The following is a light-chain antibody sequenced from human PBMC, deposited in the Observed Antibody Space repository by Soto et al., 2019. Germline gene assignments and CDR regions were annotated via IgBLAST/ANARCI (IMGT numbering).Light chain of an antibody. J-gene: IGKJ5*01. V-gene: IGKV3-15*01. CDR2: GAS. CDR1: RSVSTN. CDR3: QQYNNWPPIT. Sequence: EIVMTQSPATLSVSPGERVTLSCRASRSVSTNLAWYQQKPGQALRLLIYGASTRATTIPARFSGSGSGTEFTLTISSLQSEDLAVYYCQQYNNWPPITFGQGTRLEIK.